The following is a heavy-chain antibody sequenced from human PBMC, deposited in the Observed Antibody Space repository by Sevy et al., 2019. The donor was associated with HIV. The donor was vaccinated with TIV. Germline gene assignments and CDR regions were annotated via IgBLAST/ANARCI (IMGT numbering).Heavy chain of an antibody. J-gene: IGHJ4*02. CDR2: ISYGEGMQ. V-gene: IGHV3-30*18. Sequence: GGSLRLSCAASGFSFSDNGMHWVRQVPGKGLEWVAVISYGEGMQTYANSVEGRFTGSRDNSKNTLYLQKNSLTTEETAVSYCTNDAIPPTDTTSSFFDSWGQGTLVTVSS. D-gene: IGHD6-6*01. CDR1: GFSFSDNG. CDR3: TNDAIPPTDTTSSFFDS.